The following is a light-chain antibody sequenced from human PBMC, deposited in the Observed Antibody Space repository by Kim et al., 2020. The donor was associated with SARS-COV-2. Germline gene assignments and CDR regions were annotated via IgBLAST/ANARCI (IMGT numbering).Light chain of an antibody. J-gene: IGKJ3*01. CDR1: RSSSSY. CDR2: DAS. V-gene: IGKV3-11*01. Sequence: LSPRESATLSCRASRSSSSYLAWYQQEPGQAPRLLIADASNRATGIPARFSGSGSGTDFTLTISSLEPEDFAVYYCQQRSSWLFTFGPGTKVDIK. CDR3: QQRSSWLFT.